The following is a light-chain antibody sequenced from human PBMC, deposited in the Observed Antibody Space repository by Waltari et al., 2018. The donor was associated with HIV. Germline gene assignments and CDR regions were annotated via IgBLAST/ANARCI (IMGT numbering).Light chain of an antibody. V-gene: IGKV3-11*01. CDR2: GAS. Sequence: EIVLTQSPATLSLYPGERATLSCRASQSVGNYLAWYQQKPGQAPRLLMYGASSRATGIPARFSGSGSGTDFTLTISSLEPGDFGVYYCQQRSNWPISFGQGTRLEIK. CDR1: QSVGNY. J-gene: IGKJ5*01. CDR3: QQRSNWPIS.